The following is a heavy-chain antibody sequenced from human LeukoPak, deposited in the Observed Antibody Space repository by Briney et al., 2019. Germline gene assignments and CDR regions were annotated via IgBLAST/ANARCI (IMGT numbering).Heavy chain of an antibody. CDR1: GFTFSSYW. J-gene: IGHJ4*02. CDR3: ARHSSSPYYFDY. V-gene: IGHV4-59*01. D-gene: IGHD6-13*01. Sequence: GSLRLSCAASGFTFSSYWMSWIRQPPGKGLEWIGYIYYSGSTNYNPSLKSRVTISVDTSKNQFSLKLSSVTAADTAVYYCARHSSSPYYFDYWGQGTLVTVSS. CDR2: IYYSGST.